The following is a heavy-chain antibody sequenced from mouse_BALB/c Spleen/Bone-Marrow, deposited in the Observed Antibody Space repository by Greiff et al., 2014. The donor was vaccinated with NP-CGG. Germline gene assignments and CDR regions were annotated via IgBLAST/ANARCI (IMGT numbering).Heavy chain of an antibody. CDR1: GYTFTSYY. V-gene: IGHV1S56*01. Sequence: QVQLQQSGPELVKPGASVKMSCKASGYTFTSYYIHWVKQRPGQGLEWIGWIYPGDGSTKYNEKFKGMTTLTADKSSSTAYMLLSSLTSDDSAIYFCARTTAWYFDAWGAGTTVTVSS. CDR3: ARTTAWYFDA. CDR2: IYPGDGST. D-gene: IGHD1-2*01. J-gene: IGHJ1*01.